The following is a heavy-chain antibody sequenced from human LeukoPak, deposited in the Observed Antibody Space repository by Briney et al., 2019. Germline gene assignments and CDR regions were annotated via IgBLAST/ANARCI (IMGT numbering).Heavy chain of an antibody. CDR1: GFSFSYFW. D-gene: IGHD3-3*01. CDR3: ARDAEVGTLFGVLSRYNWFDP. CDR2: IKEDGTEK. V-gene: IGHV3-7*01. Sequence: GGSLRLSCAASGFSFSYFWRSWVRQPPGKRLEWVANIKEDGTEKYYVDSVKGRFTISRDNAKKSLFLQMNSLRAEDTAVYYCARDAEVGTLFGVLSRYNWFDPWGQGALVTVSS. J-gene: IGHJ5*02.